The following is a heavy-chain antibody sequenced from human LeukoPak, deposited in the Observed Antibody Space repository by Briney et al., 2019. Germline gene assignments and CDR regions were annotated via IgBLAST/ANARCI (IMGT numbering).Heavy chain of an antibody. CDR2: LYSDGNT. D-gene: IGHD5-12*01. Sequence: GGSLRLSCAASGFTVITNDMTWVRQAPGKGLEWVSVLYSDGNTKYADSVQGRFTISRDNSKNTLYLEMNSLSPDDTAVYYCARGVETLASNTLAYWGQGTLVTVSS. V-gene: IGHV3-53*01. CDR1: GFTVITND. CDR3: ARGVETLASNTLAY. J-gene: IGHJ4*02.